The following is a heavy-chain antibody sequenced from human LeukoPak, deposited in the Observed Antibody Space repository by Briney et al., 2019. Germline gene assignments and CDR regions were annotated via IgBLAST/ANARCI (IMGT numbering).Heavy chain of an antibody. CDR2: ISYDGSNK. CDR1: GFTFSTYG. J-gene: IGHJ4*02. V-gene: IGHV3-30*18. Sequence: PGESLRLSCAASGFTFSTYGMHWVRQAPGKGLEWVAVISYDGSNKFYADSVKGRFTISRDNSKNTLYLQMSSLRPEDTAVYYCAKNGFTFGGLIDINFDYWGQGTLVTVSS. D-gene: IGHD3-16*02. CDR3: AKNGFTFGGLIDINFDY.